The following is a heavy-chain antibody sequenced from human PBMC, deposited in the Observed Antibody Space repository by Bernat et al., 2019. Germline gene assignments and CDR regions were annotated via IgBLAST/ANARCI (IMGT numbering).Heavy chain of an antibody. V-gene: IGHV4-39*01. CDR2: IYYSGST. CDR3: ARRVSDGSGHHYFDY. CDR1: GGSISSSIHY. Sequence: QLLLQESGPGLVKPSETLSLTCAVSGGSISSSIHYWDWVRQPPGKGQEWIGSIYYSGSTYYNPSLKSRVTVSVDTSKNQFSLKLSSVTAADTAVYFCARRVSDGSGHHYFDYWGQGTLVTVSS. D-gene: IGHD3-22*01. J-gene: IGHJ4*02.